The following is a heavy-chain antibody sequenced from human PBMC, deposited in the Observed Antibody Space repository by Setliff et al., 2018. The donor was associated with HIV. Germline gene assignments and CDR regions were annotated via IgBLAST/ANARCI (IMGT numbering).Heavy chain of an antibody. J-gene: IGHJ4*02. CDR3: ASSGSYGY. V-gene: IGHV3-11*06. Sequence: GGSLRLSCAASGFTFSDYYMSWIRQAPGKGLQWVSDISSSGSTTYADSVKGRFTISRDNAKNTLYLQMNSLRAEDTAVYYCASSGSYGYWGQGTLVTVSS. CDR1: GFTFSDYY. D-gene: IGHD1-26*01. CDR2: ISSSGST.